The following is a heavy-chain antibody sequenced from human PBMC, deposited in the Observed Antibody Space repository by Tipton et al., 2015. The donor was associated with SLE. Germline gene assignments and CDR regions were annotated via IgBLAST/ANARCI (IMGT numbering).Heavy chain of an antibody. CDR1: GFTLSDRH. V-gene: IGHV3-72*01. J-gene: IGHJ4*02. CDR3: ARDGTSTDSSFFDY. CDR2: IRNKTRGSTT. Sequence: SLRLSCAASGFTLSDRHMDWVRQAPGKGLEWIGRIRNKTRGSTTQYAASVQGRFSISRDDSKNSLFLQMNSLRTEDTAVYYCARDGTSTDSSFFDYWGQGALVTVSS. D-gene: IGHD1-26*01.